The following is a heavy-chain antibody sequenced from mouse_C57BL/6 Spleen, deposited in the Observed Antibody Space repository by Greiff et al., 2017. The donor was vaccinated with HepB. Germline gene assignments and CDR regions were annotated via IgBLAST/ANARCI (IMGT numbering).Heavy chain of an antibody. Sequence: VQLQQSGPELVRPGVSVKISCKGSGYTFTDYAMHWVKQSHAKSPEWIGVISTYYGDASYNQKFKDKATMTVDKYSSTAYMELARLTSEDSAVYYCARSPYDGAYWGQGTLVTVAA. CDR2: ISTYYGDA. D-gene: IGHD2-3*01. J-gene: IGHJ3*01. CDR3: ARSPYDGAY. V-gene: IGHV1-67*01. CDR1: GYTFTDYA.